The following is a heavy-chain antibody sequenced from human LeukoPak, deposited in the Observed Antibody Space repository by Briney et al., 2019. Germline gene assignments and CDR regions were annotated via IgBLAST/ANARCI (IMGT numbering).Heavy chain of an antibody. J-gene: IGHJ4*02. CDR2: MWYDGSNK. Sequence: GRSLRLSCAASGFTFSSYGMHWVRQAPGKGLEWVAVMWYDGSNKYYADSVKGRFTISRDNSKNTLYLQMNSLRAEDTAVYYCAREGGGKTYYDILTGYPYQNYLDYWGQGTLVTVSS. D-gene: IGHD3-9*01. V-gene: IGHV3-33*01. CDR1: GFTFSSYG. CDR3: AREGGGKTYYDILTGYPYQNYLDY.